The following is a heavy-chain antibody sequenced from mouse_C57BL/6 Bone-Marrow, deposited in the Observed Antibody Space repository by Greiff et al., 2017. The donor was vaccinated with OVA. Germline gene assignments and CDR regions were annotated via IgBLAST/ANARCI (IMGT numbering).Heavy chain of an antibody. V-gene: IGHV5-16*01. CDR1: GFTFSDYY. CDR2: INYDGSST. D-gene: IGHD4-1*01. CDR3: ARANWSLFDY. Sequence: EVKVVESEGGLVQPGSSMKLSCTASGFTFSDYYMAWVRQVPEKGLEWVANINYDGSSTYYLDSLKSRFIISRDNAKNILYLQMSSLKSEDTATYYCARANWSLFDYWGQGTTLTVSS. J-gene: IGHJ2*01.